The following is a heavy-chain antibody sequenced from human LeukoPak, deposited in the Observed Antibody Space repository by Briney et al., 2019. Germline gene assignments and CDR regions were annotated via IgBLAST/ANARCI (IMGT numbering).Heavy chain of an antibody. Sequence: SVKVSCKASGFTFTSSAVQWVRQARGQRLEWIGWIVVGSGNTNYAQKFQGRVTMTEDTSTDTAYMELSSLRSEDTAVYYCATVGIKWELPGFDPWGQGTLVTVSS. CDR2: IVVGSGNT. V-gene: IGHV1-58*01. CDR1: GFTFTSSA. J-gene: IGHJ5*02. CDR3: ATVGIKWELPGFDP. D-gene: IGHD1-26*01.